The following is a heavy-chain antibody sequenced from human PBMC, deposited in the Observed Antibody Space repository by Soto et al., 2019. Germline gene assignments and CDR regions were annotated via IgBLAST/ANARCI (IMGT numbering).Heavy chain of an antibody. CDR2: IYYSGST. CDR1: GGSISSYY. CDR3: ARGPSGGYSKGAFDI. Sequence: SETLSLTCTVSGGSISSYYWSWIRQPPGKGLEWIGYIYYSGSTNYNPSLKSRVTISVDTSKNQLSLKLSSVTAADTAVYYCARGPSGGYSKGAFDIWGQGTMVTVSS. D-gene: IGHD4-4*01. V-gene: IGHV4-59*01. J-gene: IGHJ3*02.